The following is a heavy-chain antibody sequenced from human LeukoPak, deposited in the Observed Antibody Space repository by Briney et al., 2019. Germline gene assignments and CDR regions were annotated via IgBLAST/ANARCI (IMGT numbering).Heavy chain of an antibody. Sequence: SVKVSCKASGGTFSSYTIGWVRQAPGQGLEWMGRIIPILGIANYAQKFQGRVTITADKSTSTAYMELSSLRSEDTAVYYCARGTQGKLHSDYWGQGTLVTVSS. J-gene: IGHJ4*02. CDR1: GGTFSSYT. V-gene: IGHV1-69*02. D-gene: IGHD1-7*01. CDR3: ARGTQGKLHSDY. CDR2: IIPILGIA.